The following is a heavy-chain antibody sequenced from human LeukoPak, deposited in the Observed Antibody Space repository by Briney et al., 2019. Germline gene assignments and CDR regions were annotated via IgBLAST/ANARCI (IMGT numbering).Heavy chain of an antibody. CDR1: GFTFTTYW. CDR2: IKKDGSEI. CDR3: ARSGSDFDD. V-gene: IGHV3-7*02. J-gene: IGHJ4*02. Sequence: GGSLRLSCAASGFTFTTYWMSWVRQAPEKGLEWVANIKKDGSEIHYVDSVKGRFTISRDNAENSLYLQMDSLREKDWAVYYCARSGSDFDDWGQGTLVTVSS. D-gene: IGHD1-26*01.